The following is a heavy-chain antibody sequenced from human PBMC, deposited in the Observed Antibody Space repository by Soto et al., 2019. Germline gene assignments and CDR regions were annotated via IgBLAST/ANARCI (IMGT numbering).Heavy chain of an antibody. Sequence: VGSLRLSCAASGFTFSSYAMHWVRQAPGKGLEYVSAISSNGGSTYYANSVKGRFTISRDNSKNTLYLQMGSLRAEDMAVYYCARDRDYDFWSGSPFGYWGQGTLVTVSS. CDR2: ISSNGGST. D-gene: IGHD3-3*01. V-gene: IGHV3-64*01. CDR1: GFTFSSYA. CDR3: ARDRDYDFWSGSPFGY. J-gene: IGHJ4*02.